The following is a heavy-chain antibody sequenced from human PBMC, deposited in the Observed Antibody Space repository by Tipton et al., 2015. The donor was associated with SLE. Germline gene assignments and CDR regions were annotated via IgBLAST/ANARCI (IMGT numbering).Heavy chain of an antibody. Sequence: GASISSHYWTWIRQPPGKGLEWIGYISDSGITNYNPSLKGRVAISIDTSKNQFSLNLSSVTAADTALYYCARVLGSRYCTNGVCTSPYYFYYYMDVWGRGTSVTVSS. J-gene: IGHJ6*03. CDR1: GASISSHY. CDR2: ISDSGIT. V-gene: IGHV4-59*11. CDR3: ARVLGSRYCTNGVCTSPYYFYYYMDV. D-gene: IGHD2-8*01.